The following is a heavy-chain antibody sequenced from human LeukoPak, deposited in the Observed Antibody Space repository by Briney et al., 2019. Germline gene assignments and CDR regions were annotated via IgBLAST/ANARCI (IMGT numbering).Heavy chain of an antibody. D-gene: IGHD3-22*01. Sequence: GGSLRLSCAASRFTFSSYAMSWVPQAPGKGLEWVSAISGSGGSTYYADSVKGRFTISRDNSKNTLYLQMNSLRAEDTAVYYCAKCSYYYDSSGCLFDYWGQGTLVTVSS. CDR3: AKCSYYYDSSGCLFDY. V-gene: IGHV3-23*01. CDR1: RFTFSSYA. J-gene: IGHJ4*02. CDR2: ISGSGGST.